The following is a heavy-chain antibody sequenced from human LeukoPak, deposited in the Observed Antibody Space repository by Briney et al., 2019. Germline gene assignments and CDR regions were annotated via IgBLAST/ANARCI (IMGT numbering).Heavy chain of an antibody. CDR3: ATVGGYGSHFDY. Sequence: GGSLRLSCAASGFTVSSKYLSRVRKAPGKGLECVSIIYSGDSPYYADSVKGRFTVSRDNSKNTLFLQMNSLRAEDTAVYYCATVGGYGSHFDYWGQGTLVTVSS. D-gene: IGHD5-12*01. J-gene: IGHJ4*02. CDR1: GFTVSSKY. CDR2: IYSGDSP. V-gene: IGHV3-53*01.